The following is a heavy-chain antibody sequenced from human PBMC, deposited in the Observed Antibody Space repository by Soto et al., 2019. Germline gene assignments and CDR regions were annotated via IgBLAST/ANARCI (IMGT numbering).Heavy chain of an antibody. D-gene: IGHD2-15*01. J-gene: IGHJ4*02. CDR2: IYHSGRT. CDR1: GGSISSGSYS. CDR3: ARAEGYCSGGSCYSRYFDY. V-gene: IGHV4-30-2*01. Sequence: QLQLQESGSGLVKPSQTLSLTCAVSGGSISSGSYSWSWIRQPPGKGLEWIGYIYHSGRTYYNPSIKRRVTIAVDRSKNQFSLKLSSVTAADTAVYYCARAEGYCSGGSCYSRYFDYWGQGTLVTVSS.